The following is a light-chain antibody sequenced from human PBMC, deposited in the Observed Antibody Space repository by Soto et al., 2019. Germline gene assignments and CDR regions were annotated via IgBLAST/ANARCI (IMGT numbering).Light chain of an antibody. J-gene: IGLJ1*01. CDR1: SSDVGSYNL. CDR2: EGS. CDR3: SSYGRSSTFGDV. V-gene: IGLV2-23*03. Sequence: QSALTQPASVSGSPGQSITISCTGTSSDVGSYNLVSWYQQHPGKAPKHMIYEGSKRPSGVSNRFSGSKSGNTASLTISGLQAEDEAEYYCSSYGRSSTFGDVFGTGTKLTVL.